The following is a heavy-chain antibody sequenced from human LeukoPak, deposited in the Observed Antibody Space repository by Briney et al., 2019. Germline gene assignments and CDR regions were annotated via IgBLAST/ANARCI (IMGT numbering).Heavy chain of an antibody. CDR2: IYWNDDK. CDR1: GFSLSTSGVG. Sequence: SGPTLVEPTQTLTLTCTFSGFSLSTSGVGVGWIRQPPGKALEWLALIYWNDDKRYSPSLKSRLTITKDTSKNQVVLTMTNMDPVDTATYYCAHSCPANYDYVWGSYLVPFYFDYWGQGTLVTVSS. V-gene: IGHV2-5*01. J-gene: IGHJ4*02. D-gene: IGHD3-16*02. CDR3: AHSCPANYDYVWGSYLVPFYFDY.